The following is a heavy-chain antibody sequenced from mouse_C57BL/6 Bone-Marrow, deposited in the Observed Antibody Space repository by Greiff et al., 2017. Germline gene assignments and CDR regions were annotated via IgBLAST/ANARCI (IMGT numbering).Heavy chain of an antibody. Sequence: QVQLQQPGAELVMPGASVKLSCKASGYTFTSYWMHWVKQRPGQGLEWIGEIDPSDSYTNYNQKFKGKSTLTVDKSSSTAYMQLSSLSSEDSAVYYCARGGWLRFAYRGQEALVTVSA. CDR1: GYTFTSYW. D-gene: IGHD2-3*01. J-gene: IGHJ3*01. CDR2: IDPSDSYT. V-gene: IGHV1-69*01. CDR3: ARGGWLRFAY.